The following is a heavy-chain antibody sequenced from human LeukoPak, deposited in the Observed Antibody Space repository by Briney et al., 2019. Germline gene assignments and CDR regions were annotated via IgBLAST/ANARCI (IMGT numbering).Heavy chain of an antibody. CDR2: ISSSSSHI. V-gene: IGHV3-21*04. Sequence: GGSLRLSCAASGFTFSSYSMNWVRQAPGKGLEWVSSISSSSSHIYYADSVKGRFTISRDNAKNSLYLQMNSLRAEDTALYYCAKAIGANTYDSSGYYPYWGQGTLVTVSS. CDR3: AKAIGANTYDSSGYYPY. J-gene: IGHJ4*02. D-gene: IGHD3-22*01. CDR1: GFTFSSYS.